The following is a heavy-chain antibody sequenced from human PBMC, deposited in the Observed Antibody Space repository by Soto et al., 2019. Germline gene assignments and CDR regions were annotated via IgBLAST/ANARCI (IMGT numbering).Heavy chain of an antibody. D-gene: IGHD2-2*01. CDR1: GGSISSSNYY. CDR2: IYYSGST. Sequence: SETLSLTCTVSGGSISSSNYYWGWIRQPPGKGLEWIGSIYYSGSTYYNPSLKSRVTISVDTSKNQFSLKLSSVTAADTAVYYCARLGEDIVVVPADYYMDVWGKGTTVTVSS. J-gene: IGHJ6*03. V-gene: IGHV4-39*01. CDR3: ARLGEDIVVVPADYYMDV.